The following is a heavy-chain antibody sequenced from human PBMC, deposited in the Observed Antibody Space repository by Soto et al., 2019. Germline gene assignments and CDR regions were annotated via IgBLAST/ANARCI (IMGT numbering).Heavy chain of an antibody. CDR1: DTFTSYG. V-gene: IGHV1-18*01. CDR3: ARVLPPFDS. CDR2: INAYNGNT. Sequence: QVQLVQSGAEVKKPGASVKVSCKASDTFTSYGISWVRQAPGQGLEWMGWINAYNGNTNYAQKLQGRVTMTTDTSTSTAYMELRSLRSDDTAVYYCARVLPPFDSWGQGTLVTVSS. J-gene: IGHJ5*01.